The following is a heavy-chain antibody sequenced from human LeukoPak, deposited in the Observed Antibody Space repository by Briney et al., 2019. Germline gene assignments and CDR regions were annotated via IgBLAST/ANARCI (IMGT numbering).Heavy chain of an antibody. V-gene: IGHV4-59*08. CDR3: VRHVVALGVNAAFDY. CDR1: GGSISSDY. Sequence: SETLSLTCTVSGGSISSDYWSWIRQPPGRGLEWIGFNYYSGRTNYKSSLKNRVTTSVDMSTNQFYLKLTSVTAADTAVYYCVRHVVALGVNAAFDYWGQGILVTVSS. J-gene: IGHJ4*02. CDR2: NYYSGRT. D-gene: IGHD2-21*01.